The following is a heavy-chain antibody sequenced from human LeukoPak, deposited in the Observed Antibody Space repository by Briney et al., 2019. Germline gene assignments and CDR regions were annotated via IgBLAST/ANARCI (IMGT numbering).Heavy chain of an antibody. CDR1: GGSFSGYY. V-gene: IGHV4-34*01. CDR3: ARSAIGVYYGSGSYYTYYFDY. D-gene: IGHD3-10*01. CDR2: INHSGST. Sequence: SETLSLTCAVYGGSFSGYYWSWIRQPPGKGLEWIGEINHSGSTNYNPSLKSRVTISVDTSKNQFSLKLSSVTAADTAVYYCARSAIGVYYGSGSYYTYYFDYWGQGTLVTVSS. J-gene: IGHJ4*02.